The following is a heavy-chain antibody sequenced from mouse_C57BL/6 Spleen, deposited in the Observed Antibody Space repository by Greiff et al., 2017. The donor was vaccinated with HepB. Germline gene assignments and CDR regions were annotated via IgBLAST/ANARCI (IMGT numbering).Heavy chain of an antibody. Sequence: QVQLKESGAELARPGASVKLSCKASGYTFTSYGISWVKQRTGQGLEWIGEFYPRSGNTYYNEKFKGKATLTADKSSSTAYMELRSLTSEDSAVYFCARLLDYYGSRDAMDYWGQGTSVTVSS. D-gene: IGHD1-1*01. V-gene: IGHV1-81*01. CDR1: GYTFTSYG. J-gene: IGHJ4*01. CDR3: ARLLDYYGSRDAMDY. CDR2: FYPRSGNT.